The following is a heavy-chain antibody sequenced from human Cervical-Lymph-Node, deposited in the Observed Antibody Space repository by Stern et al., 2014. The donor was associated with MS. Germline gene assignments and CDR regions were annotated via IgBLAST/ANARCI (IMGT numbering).Heavy chain of an antibody. CDR2: IWYDGSKK. J-gene: IGHJ3*01. D-gene: IGHD3-10*01. CDR1: GFTFSSYG. Sequence: VPLVESGGTVVQPGRSLRLSCAASGFTFSSYGIHWVRQAPGKGLEWVAVIWYDGSKKLYGDSVKGRFTISRDDPKNTVFLHMNSLRFEDTAVYYCARGTGRYDALDFWGQGTMVTVSS. CDR3: ARGTGRYDALDF. V-gene: IGHV3-33*01.